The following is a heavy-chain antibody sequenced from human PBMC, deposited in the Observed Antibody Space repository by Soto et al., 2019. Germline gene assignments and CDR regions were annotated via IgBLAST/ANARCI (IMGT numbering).Heavy chain of an antibody. Sequence: SETLSLTCTVSGGPISSSSYYWGWVRQPPGKGLEWIGSIYYSGSTYYNPSLKSRVTISVDTSKNQFSLKLSSVTAADTAVYYCARGPVGGGNSPPYYYYGMDVWGQGTTVTVSS. V-gene: IGHV4-39*07. CDR3: ARGPVGGGNSPPYYYYGMDV. CDR1: GGPISSSSYY. J-gene: IGHJ6*02. D-gene: IGHD2-21*02. CDR2: IYYSGST.